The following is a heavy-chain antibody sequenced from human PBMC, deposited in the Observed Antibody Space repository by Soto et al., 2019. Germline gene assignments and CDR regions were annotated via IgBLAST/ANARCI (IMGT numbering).Heavy chain of an antibody. V-gene: IGHV4-34*01. J-gene: IGHJ4*02. D-gene: IGHD3-3*01. CDR2: INHSGST. CDR1: GGSFSSYY. CDR3: ASRISQGSYYSDF. Sequence: QVQLKQWGAGLLKPSETLSRTCAVYGGSFSSYYWSWIRQPPGKGLEWIGEINHSGSTNYNPSLKRRVSLALATSKSQFSLKLSSVTAADTAVCYCASRISQGSYYSDFWDQGALVSVSS.